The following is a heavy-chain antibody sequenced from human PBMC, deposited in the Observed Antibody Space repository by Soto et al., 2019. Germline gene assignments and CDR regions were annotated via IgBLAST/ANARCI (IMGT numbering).Heavy chain of an antibody. J-gene: IGHJ4*02. CDR3: ARGVVVVTNYYFNQ. V-gene: IGHV1-69*06. CDR1: GGTFNKYA. CDR2: ILPIYSTRNYA. D-gene: IGHD2-2*01. Sequence: QVQLVQSGAEVRKPGSSVKVSCKASGGTFNKYAISWVRLAPGQGPERMGGILPIYSTRNYANYAHKFLGRVTITVDTSTSTAYMELSGLKSDDTAIYYCARGVVVVTNYYFNQWGQVTLVTVSS.